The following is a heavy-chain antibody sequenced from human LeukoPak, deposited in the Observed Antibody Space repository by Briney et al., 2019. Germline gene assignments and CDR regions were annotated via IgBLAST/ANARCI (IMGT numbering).Heavy chain of an antibody. CDR2: INHSGST. CDR3: ARGTGEDSYYFDY. D-gene: IGHD3-16*01. Sequence: SETLSLTCAVYGGSFSGYYWSWIRQPPGKGLEWIGEINHSGSTNYNPSLKSRVTISVDTSKNQYSLKLSSVTAADTAVYYCARGTGEDSYYFDYWGQGTLVTVSS. CDR1: GGSFSGYY. V-gene: IGHV4-34*01. J-gene: IGHJ4*02.